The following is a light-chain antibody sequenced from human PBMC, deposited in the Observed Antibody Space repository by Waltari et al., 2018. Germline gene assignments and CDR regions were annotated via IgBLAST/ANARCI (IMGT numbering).Light chain of an antibody. CDR2: DSS. Sequence: DIQMTQSPSTLSASVVDRVTITCRASQSIISWLAWYQQKPGKAPKVLIYDSSNLETGVPSRFSGSGSGTDFTFTISSLQPEDIATYFCQQHDNLPLTFGGGTKVQIK. CDR1: QSIISW. V-gene: IGKV1-33*01. J-gene: IGKJ4*01. CDR3: QQHDNLPLT.